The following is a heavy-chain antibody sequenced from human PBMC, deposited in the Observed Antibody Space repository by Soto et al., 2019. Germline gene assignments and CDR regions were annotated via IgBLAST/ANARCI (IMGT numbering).Heavy chain of an antibody. V-gene: IGHV3-30*18. J-gene: IGHJ6*02. CDR3: AKADEDYYGMDV. Sequence: SLRLSCAASGFTFSSYGMHWVRQAPGKGLEWVAVISYDGSNKYYADSVKGRFTISRDNSKNTLYLQMNSLRAEDTAVYYCAKADEDYYGMDVWGQGTTVTVSS. CDR2: ISYDGSNK. CDR1: GFTFSSYG.